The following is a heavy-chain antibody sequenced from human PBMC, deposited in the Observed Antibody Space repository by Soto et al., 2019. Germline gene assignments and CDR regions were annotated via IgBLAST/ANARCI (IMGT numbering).Heavy chain of an antibody. V-gene: IGHV4-31*03. CDR1: GGSISSGGYY. CDR2: IYYSGST. CDR3: ARAAYYYDSSGYPSYYFDY. J-gene: IGHJ4*02. Sequence: SETLSLTCTVSGGSISSGGYYWSWIRQHPGKGLEWIGYIYYSGSTYYNPSLKSRVTISVDTSKNQFSLKLSSVTAADTAVYYCARAAYYYDSSGYPSYYFDYWGQGTLVTVSS. D-gene: IGHD3-22*01.